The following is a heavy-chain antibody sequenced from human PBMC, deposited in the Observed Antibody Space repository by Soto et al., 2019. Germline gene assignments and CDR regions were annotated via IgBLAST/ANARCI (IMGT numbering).Heavy chain of an antibody. D-gene: IGHD1-26*01. CDR3: GRERQWEPVLY. CDR1: GYSFANYG. Sequence: VPLVQSGGEVKRPGTSVKVSCEASGYSFANYGITWVRQAPGQGLEWMGWISGYNSNTNYAQKFEGRVTMTKDTTKSTAYLEVRSLRFDDTAVYYCGRERQWEPVLYWGQGTPVTVSS. V-gene: IGHV1-18*01. J-gene: IGHJ4*02. CDR2: ISGYNSNT.